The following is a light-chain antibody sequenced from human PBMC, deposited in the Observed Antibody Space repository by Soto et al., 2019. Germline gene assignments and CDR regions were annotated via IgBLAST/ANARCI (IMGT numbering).Light chain of an antibody. CDR3: AAWDDSLNGLWV. V-gene: IGLV1-44*01. CDR1: SSNIGSNA. Sequence: QSVLTQPPSASGTPGQRVTISCSGSSSNIGSNAVNWYQQLPGTAPKLLIYSNNQRPSGVPDRFSGSKSGTSASLAISGLQSEVEADYYCAAWDDSLNGLWVFGGGTKLTVL. J-gene: IGLJ3*02. CDR2: SNN.